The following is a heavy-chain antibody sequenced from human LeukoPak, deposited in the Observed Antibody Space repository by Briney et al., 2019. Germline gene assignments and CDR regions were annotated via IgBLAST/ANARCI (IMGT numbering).Heavy chain of an antibody. V-gene: IGHV3-23*01. Sequence: GGSLRLSCAASGFTFSNRAMSWVRQAPGKGLEWVSGISFSDGRTYYADSVKGRFTISGDNSENTLYLQMNSLRAEDTAVYYCAKDLSFTYYYDRSGVHYFAHWGQGTLVTVSS. CDR3: AKDLSFTYYYDRSGVHYFAH. CDR1: GFTFSNRA. D-gene: IGHD3-22*01. J-gene: IGHJ4*02. CDR2: ISFSDGRT.